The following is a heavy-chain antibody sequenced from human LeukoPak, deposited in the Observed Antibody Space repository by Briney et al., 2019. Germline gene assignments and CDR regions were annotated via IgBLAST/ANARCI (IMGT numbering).Heavy chain of an antibody. Sequence: GGSLRLSCAASEFTFSSYWMSWVRQAPGKGLEWVANIKQDGSEKYYVDSVKGRFTISRDNAKNSLYLQMNSLRAEDTAVFYCAKDRDDYVWGSYLGAFDIWGQGTMVTVSS. CDR2: IKQDGSEK. V-gene: IGHV3-7*03. J-gene: IGHJ3*02. D-gene: IGHD3-16*01. CDR1: EFTFSSYW. CDR3: AKDRDDYVWGSYLGAFDI.